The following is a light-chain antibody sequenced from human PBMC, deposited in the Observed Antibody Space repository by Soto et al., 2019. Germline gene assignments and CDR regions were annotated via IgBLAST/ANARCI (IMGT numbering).Light chain of an antibody. CDR3: CSYAGSNNLV. Sequence: QSALTQPPSASGSPGQSVTISCTGTNSDVGGYNYVSWYQQHPGKAPKVMIFEVSKRPSGVPDRFSGSKSGNTASLTVSGIQAEDEADYYCCSYAGSNNLVFGGGTKLTVL. CDR1: NSDVGGYNY. V-gene: IGLV2-8*01. CDR2: EVS. J-gene: IGLJ3*02.